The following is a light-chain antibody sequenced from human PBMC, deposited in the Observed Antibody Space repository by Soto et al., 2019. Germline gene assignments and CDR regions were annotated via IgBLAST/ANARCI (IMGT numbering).Light chain of an antibody. Sequence: QSVLTQPPSVSGAPGQRVTISCTGSSSNIGAGYNVHWYQQLPGTAPKLLIYVNSNRPSGVPDRFPGSKSGTSASLAITGLQAEDEADYYCQSYDSSLSGVVFGGGTKLTVL. CDR2: VNS. CDR3: QSYDSSLSGVV. V-gene: IGLV1-40*01. CDR1: SSNIGAGYN. J-gene: IGLJ2*01.